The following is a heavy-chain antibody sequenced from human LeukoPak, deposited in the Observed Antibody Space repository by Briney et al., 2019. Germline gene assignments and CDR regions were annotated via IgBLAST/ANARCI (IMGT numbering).Heavy chain of an antibody. CDR3: TRDGGPWLARGYFDY. CDR2: VRSKASRAPT. Sequence: GGSLRLSCTASGFTFCDYAMSWVRQAPGKGVEWVGFVRSKASRAPTEYASSVTGRFTISSDDSKSLAYLQMNSLKTEDTAVYHCTRDGGPWLARGYFDYWGQGALVTVSS. CDR1: GFTFCDYA. D-gene: IGHD6-19*01. V-gene: IGHV3-49*04. J-gene: IGHJ4*02.